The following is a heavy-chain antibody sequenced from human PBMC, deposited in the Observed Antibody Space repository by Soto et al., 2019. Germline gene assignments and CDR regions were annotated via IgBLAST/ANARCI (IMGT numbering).Heavy chain of an antibody. CDR3: ARRGTGAAVDY. J-gene: IGHJ4*02. CDR1: GGSISSGGYY. Sequence: LTCTVSGGSISSGGYYWSWIRQHPGKGLEWIGYIYYSGSTYYNPSLKSRVTISVDTSKNQFSLKLSSVTAADTAVYYCARRGTGAAVDYWGQGTLVTVSS. CDR2: IYYSGST. D-gene: IGHD6-13*01. V-gene: IGHV4-31*03.